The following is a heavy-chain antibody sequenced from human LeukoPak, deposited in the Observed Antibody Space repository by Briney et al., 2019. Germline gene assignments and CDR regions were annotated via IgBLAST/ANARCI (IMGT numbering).Heavy chain of an antibody. J-gene: IGHJ6*02. CDR2: IYHSGST. CDR3: VRDSRYGSGWFEDGLDF. V-gene: IGHV4-38-2*02. CDR1: GYSISSGYY. D-gene: IGHD6-13*01. Sequence: SETLSLTCTVSGYSISSGYYWGWIRQPPGKGLEWIGSIYHSGSTYYNPSLQGRVTISIDTSKNQFSLKVNSVTAADTAVYYCVRDSRYGSGWFEDGLDFWGQGTTVTVSS.